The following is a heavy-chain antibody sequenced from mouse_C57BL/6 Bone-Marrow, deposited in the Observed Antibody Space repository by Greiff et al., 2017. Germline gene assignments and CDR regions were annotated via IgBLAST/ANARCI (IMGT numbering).Heavy chain of an antibody. CDR3: TTLRN. J-gene: IGHJ2*01. CDR2: IDPENGDT. Sequence: VQLQQSGAELVRPGASVKLSCTASGFNIKDDYMHWVKQWPEQGLEWIGWIDPENGDTKCASTFQGKAPITADTSSNTAYLQLSSLTSEDTAVYYCTTLRNWGQGTTLTVSS. CDR1: GFNIKDDY. V-gene: IGHV14-4*01.